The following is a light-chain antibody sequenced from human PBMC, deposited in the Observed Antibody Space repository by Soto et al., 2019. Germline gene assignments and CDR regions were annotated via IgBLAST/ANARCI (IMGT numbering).Light chain of an antibody. J-gene: IGKJ2*01. V-gene: IGKV1-39*01. CDR2: DAS. Sequence: DIQVTQSPSSLSALVDKITITCRSSHNIVVNLNWYQKKLGKPPKLLIYDASNLESGVPSRFSGSGYGTDFTLTISGLQPEDLGTYFCQQTYRTPYTFGQGTKLEI. CDR1: HNIVVN. CDR3: QQTYRTPYT.